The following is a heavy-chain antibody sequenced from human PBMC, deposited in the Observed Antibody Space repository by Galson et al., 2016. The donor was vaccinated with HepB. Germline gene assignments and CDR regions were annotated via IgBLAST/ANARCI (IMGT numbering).Heavy chain of an antibody. CDR2: IKRDGSDI. D-gene: IGHD3-10*01. V-gene: IGHV3-7*03. CDR3: ARDDTHSGLGSYFDAFDV. CDR1: GFTFSAYW. Sequence: SLRLSCAASGFTFSAYWMTWVRQAPGQGLEWVANIKRDGSDIHYMDSVKGRFTISKDNEKNSLHLQMNSLRVEDTAVYYCARDDTHSGLGSYFDAFDVWGQGTMVTVSS. J-gene: IGHJ3*01.